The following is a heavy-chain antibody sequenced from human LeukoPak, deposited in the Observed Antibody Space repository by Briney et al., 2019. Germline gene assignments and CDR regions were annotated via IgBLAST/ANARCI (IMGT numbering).Heavy chain of an antibody. CDR1: GGSFSDYY. Sequence: SETLSLTCAVYGGSFSDYYWSWIRQPPEKGLEWIGEINHSGSTNYNPSLKSRVTISVDTSKNQFSLKLSSVTAADTAVYYCARLVVVTAIPPPNWFDPWGQGTLVTVSS. CDR3: ARLVVVTAIPPPNWFDP. J-gene: IGHJ5*02. D-gene: IGHD2-21*02. CDR2: INHSGST. V-gene: IGHV4-34*01.